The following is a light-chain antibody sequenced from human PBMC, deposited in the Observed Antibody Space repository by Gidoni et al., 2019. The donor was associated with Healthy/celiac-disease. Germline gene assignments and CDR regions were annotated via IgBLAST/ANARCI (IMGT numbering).Light chain of an antibody. Sequence: QSALTQPASVSGSPGQSSTISCTGTSSDVGCYNYVPWYQQHPGKAPRLMIYEVSNRPPGVSNRFSGSQSGNTASLTLSGLQAEDEADYYCSSYTSSSTLYVFGTGTKVTVL. CDR3: SSYTSSSTLYV. J-gene: IGLJ1*01. CDR2: EVS. V-gene: IGLV2-14*01. CDR1: SSDVGCYNY.